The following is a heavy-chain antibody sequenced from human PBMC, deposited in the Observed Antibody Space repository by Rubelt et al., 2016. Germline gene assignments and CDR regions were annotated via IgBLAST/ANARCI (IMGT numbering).Heavy chain of an antibody. V-gene: IGHV6-1*01. Sequence: QVQLQQSGPGLVKPSQTLSLTCAISGASVSSNSASWNWIRQSPSRGLEWLGRTYYRSKWLNYYAVTGKMRITNNPDTAKNQFSLQLNSVTPEDTAVYYCAREYSSGWWNWGQGTLVTVSS. CDR1: GASVSSNSAS. CDR2: TYYRSKWLN. J-gene: IGHJ4*02. D-gene: IGHD6-19*01. CDR3: AREYSSGWWN.